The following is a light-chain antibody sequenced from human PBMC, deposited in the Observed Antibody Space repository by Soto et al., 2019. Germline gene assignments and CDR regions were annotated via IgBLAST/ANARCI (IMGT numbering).Light chain of an antibody. CDR1: QSVRSRY. V-gene: IGKV3D-20*01. Sequence: EIVLTQSPATLSLSPGERATLSCGASQSVRSRYLAWYQQKPGLAPRLLIYDASSRAAGIPDRLSGSGSGTDFTLTISRLETEDFAVYYCQQYSSSPVSFGRGTKVEI. CDR2: DAS. J-gene: IGKJ4*01. CDR3: QQYSSSPVS.